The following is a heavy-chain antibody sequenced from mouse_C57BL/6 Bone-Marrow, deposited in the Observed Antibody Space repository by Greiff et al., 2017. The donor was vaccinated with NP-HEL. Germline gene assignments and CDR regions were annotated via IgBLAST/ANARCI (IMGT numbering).Heavy chain of an antibody. CDR1: GYTFTSYW. J-gene: IGHJ3*01. CDR2: IYPSDSET. Sequence: QVQLQQPGAELVRPGSSVKLSCKASGYTFTSYWMDWVKQRPGQGLEWIGNIYPSDSETHYNQKFKDKATLTVDKSSSTAYMQLSSLTSEDSAVYYCARCRWGWGFAYWGQGTLVTVSA. CDR3: ARCRWGWGFAY. V-gene: IGHV1-61*01.